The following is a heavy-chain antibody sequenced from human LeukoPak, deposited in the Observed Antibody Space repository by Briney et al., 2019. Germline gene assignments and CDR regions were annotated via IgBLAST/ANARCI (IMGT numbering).Heavy chain of an antibody. D-gene: IGHD4-17*01. J-gene: IGHJ4*02. CDR3: ASTWAYGAFDS. Sequence: PGGSLRLSCAASGFTFSSYSMNWVRQAPGKGLEWVSSISSSSSYIYYADSVKGRFTISRDNAKNSMYLRMNSLRAEDTSVYSCASTWAYGAFDSWGQGTLVTVSS. CDR2: ISSSSSYI. V-gene: IGHV3-21*01. CDR1: GFTFSSYS.